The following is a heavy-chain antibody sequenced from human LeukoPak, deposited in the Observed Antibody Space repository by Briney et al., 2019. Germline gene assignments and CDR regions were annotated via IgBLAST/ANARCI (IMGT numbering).Heavy chain of an antibody. Sequence: SGPTLVKPTQALALTCTFSGFSLTTTGVGVGWVRQSPGKALEWLELIYWDDDKRYNPTLKNRLTIMKDTSRNQVVLTLTNVDPVDTATSYCAHRRSGYNWNHGDFDYWGQGTLVTVSS. D-gene: IGHD1-14*01. J-gene: IGHJ4*02. CDR3: AHRRSGYNWNHGDFDY. CDR1: GFSLTTTGVG. V-gene: IGHV2-5*02. CDR2: IYWDDDK.